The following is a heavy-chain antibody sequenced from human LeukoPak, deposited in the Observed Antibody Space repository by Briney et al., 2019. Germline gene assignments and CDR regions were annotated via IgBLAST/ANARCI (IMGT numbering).Heavy chain of an antibody. J-gene: IGHJ4*02. CDR1: GFIVSGDF. CDR2: IYSDGST. Sequence: GGSLRLSCAASGFIVSGDFMSWVRQAPGKGLEWVSVIYSDGSTYYADSVKGRFTISRDNSKNTLDLQMTGLRAEDTAVYYCVRERGRGRDSPWFDYWGQGTLVTVSS. CDR3: VRERGRGRDSPWFDY. V-gene: IGHV3-53*01. D-gene: IGHD1-26*01.